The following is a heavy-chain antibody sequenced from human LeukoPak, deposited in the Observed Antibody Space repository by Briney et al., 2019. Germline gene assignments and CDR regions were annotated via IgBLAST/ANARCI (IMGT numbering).Heavy chain of an antibody. CDR2: ISSSSSYI. D-gene: IGHD4-17*01. CDR3: ARGHDYGDYSSVVNYYYYYGMDV. Sequence: GGSLRLSCAASGFTFSSYSMNWVRQAPGKGLEWVSSISSSSSYIYYADSVKGRFTISRDNAKNSLYLQMNSLRAEDTAVYYCARGHDYGDYSSVVNYYYYYGMDVWGQGTTVTVSS. J-gene: IGHJ6*02. CDR1: GFTFSSYS. V-gene: IGHV3-21*01.